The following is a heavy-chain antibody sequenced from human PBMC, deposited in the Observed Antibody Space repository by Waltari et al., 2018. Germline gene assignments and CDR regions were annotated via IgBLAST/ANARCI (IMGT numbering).Heavy chain of an antibody. V-gene: IGHV4-39*01. CDR2: ISYNGAT. D-gene: IGHD5-12*01. J-gene: IGHJ3*01. Sequence: GWTRRPPGQGLEWIGTISYNGATYSSPSLRGRLTLSRDTAMNQLSLKLGSVTAADTAVYYCATYIGASVGTAAFDVWGQGTMVTVSS. CDR3: ATYIGASVGTAAFDV.